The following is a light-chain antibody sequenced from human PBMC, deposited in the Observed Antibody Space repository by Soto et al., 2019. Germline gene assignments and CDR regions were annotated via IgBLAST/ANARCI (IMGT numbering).Light chain of an antibody. Sequence: QSVVTQEPSRTVSPGGTVTLTCGSSTGAVTSGLYPYWFQQKPGQAPRTLIYDTSNKHSWTPARFSGSLLGGKAALTLSGAQPEDEAEYHCMFSYGGTRVFGGGTKLTVL. CDR2: DTS. CDR3: MFSYGGTRV. V-gene: IGLV7-46*01. CDR1: TGAVTSGLY. J-gene: IGLJ3*02.